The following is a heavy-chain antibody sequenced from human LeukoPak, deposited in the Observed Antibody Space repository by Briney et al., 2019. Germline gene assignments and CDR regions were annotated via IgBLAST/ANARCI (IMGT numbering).Heavy chain of an antibody. J-gene: IGHJ4*02. Sequence: GGSLRLSCAASGFTFSSYSMNWVRQAPGKGLEWVSSISSSSSYIYYADSVKGRFTISRDNAKNSLYLQMNSLRAEDTAVYYCARDRSGSLFFDYWGQGTLVTVSS. CDR2: ISSSSSYI. CDR3: ARDRSGSLFFDY. CDR1: GFTFSSYS. D-gene: IGHD1-26*01. V-gene: IGHV3-21*01.